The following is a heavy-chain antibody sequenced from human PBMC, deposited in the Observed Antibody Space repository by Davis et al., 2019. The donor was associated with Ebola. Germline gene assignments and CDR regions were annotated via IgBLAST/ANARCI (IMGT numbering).Heavy chain of an antibody. Sequence: GGSLRLSCAASGFTFSSYWMSWVRQAPGKGLEWVANIKQDGSEKYYVDSVKGRFTISRDNAKNSLYLQMNSLKTEDTAVYYCTGGNSPDYWGQGTLVTVSS. V-gene: IGHV3-7*03. CDR2: IKQDGSEK. J-gene: IGHJ4*02. CDR1: GFTFSSYW. CDR3: TGGNSPDY. D-gene: IGHD4-23*01.